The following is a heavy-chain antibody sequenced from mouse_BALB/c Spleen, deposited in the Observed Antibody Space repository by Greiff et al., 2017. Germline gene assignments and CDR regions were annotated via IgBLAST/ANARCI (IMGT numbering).Heavy chain of an antibody. CDR2: IDPANGNT. CDR3: ASSSWDEGY. V-gene: IGHV14-3*02. D-gene: IGHD4-1*01. Sequence: DVQLQESGAELVKPGASVKLSCTASGFNIKDTYMHWVKQRPEQGLEWIGRIDPANGNTKYDPKFQGKATITADTSSNTAYLQLSSLTSEDTAVYYCASSSWDEGYWGQGTLVTVSA. CDR1: GFNIKDTY. J-gene: IGHJ3*01.